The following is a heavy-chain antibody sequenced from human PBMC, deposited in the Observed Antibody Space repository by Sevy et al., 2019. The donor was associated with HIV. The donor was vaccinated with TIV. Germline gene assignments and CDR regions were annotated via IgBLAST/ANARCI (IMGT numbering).Heavy chain of an antibody. CDR1: GFTFSNNA. J-gene: IGHJ3*02. D-gene: IGHD3-16*01. Sequence: GGSLRLSCEASGFTFSNNAMSWVRQAPGKGLEWVSGISGSGVTTFYTDSVKGRFNISRDNSKNTLYLQINSLRAEDTALYYCAKGAPYMIPNDAFDIWGQGTMVTVSS. V-gene: IGHV3-23*01. CDR2: ISGSGVTT. CDR3: AKGAPYMIPNDAFDI.